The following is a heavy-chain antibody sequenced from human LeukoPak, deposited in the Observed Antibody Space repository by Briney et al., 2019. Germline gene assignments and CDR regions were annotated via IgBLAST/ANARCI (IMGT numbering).Heavy chain of an antibody. D-gene: IGHD4-17*01. Sequence: PSETLSLTCTVAGGSISNKYWSWIRQPPGKGLEWIGEINHSGSTNYNPSLKSRVTISVDTSKNQFSLKLSSVTAADTAVYYCAGKMTTVTSSWFDPWGQGTLVTVSS. J-gene: IGHJ5*02. CDR2: INHSGST. CDR3: AGKMTTVTSSWFDP. CDR1: GGSISNKY. V-gene: IGHV4-34*01.